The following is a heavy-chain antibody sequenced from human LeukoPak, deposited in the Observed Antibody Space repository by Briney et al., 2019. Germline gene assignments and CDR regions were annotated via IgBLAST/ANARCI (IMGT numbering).Heavy chain of an antibody. D-gene: IGHD5-12*01. CDR3: VKGDYSGYTFPAFDY. CDR2: ITSSGGST. CDR1: GFTFSYYA. Sequence: GGSLRLSCSASGFTFSYYAMHWVRQAPGKGLEYVSGITSSGGSTYYTDSVRGRFTISRDNSNNTPYLQMSSLRAEDTAVYYCVKGDYSGYTFPAFDYWGQGTLVSVSS. V-gene: IGHV3-64D*06. J-gene: IGHJ4*02.